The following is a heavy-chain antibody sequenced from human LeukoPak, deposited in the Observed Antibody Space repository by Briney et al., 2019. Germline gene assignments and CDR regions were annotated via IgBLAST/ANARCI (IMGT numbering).Heavy chain of an antibody. J-gene: IGHJ4*02. V-gene: IGHV3-20*04. CDR2: INAGFT. D-gene: IGHD3-10*01. CDR3: VGRVKLAFDY. CDR1: GLTFSDHA. Sequence: PGGSLRISCAASGLTFSDHAMTWVRQAPGKGPECVSSINAGFTDYINSVKGRFTISIDKAKNTLYLQMDSLRAADTAVYYCVGRVKLAFDYWGPGTRVTVSS.